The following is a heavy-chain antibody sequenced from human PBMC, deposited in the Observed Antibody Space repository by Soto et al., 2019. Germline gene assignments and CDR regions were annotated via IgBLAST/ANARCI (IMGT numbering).Heavy chain of an antibody. V-gene: IGHV1-69*01. Sequence: QVQLVQSGTEVKKPGSSVKVSCEASGDTFTSYIFTWVRQSPGQGLEWMGVIVPMFGTTNYAQKFQNRATIPTHESTSTVYMELSRLSAKNTAAFFCARSVISGSYPYYYSYYGLELWGPGTTVTVSS. CDR1: GDTFTSYI. J-gene: IGHJ6*02. CDR2: IVPMFGTT. CDR3: ARSVISGSYPYYYSYYGLEL. D-gene: IGHD3-10*01.